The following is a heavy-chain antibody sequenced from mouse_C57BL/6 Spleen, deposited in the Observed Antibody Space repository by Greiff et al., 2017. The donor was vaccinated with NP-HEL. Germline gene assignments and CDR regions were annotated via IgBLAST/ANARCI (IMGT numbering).Heavy chain of an antibody. V-gene: IGHV14-4*01. CDR1: GFNIKDDY. J-gene: IGHJ4*01. Sequence: EVQLQQSGAELVRPGASVKLSCTASGFNIKDDYMHWVKQRPEQGLEWIGWIDPANGDTEYASKFQGKATITADTSSNTAYLQLSSLTSEDTAVYDCTTVVDSMDYWGQGTSVTVSS. D-gene: IGHD1-1*01. CDR2: IDPANGDT. CDR3: TTVVDSMDY.